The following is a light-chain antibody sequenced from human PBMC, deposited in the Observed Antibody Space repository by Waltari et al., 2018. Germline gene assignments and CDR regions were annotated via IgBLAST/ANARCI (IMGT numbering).Light chain of an antibody. Sequence: DIQMTQSPSSLSASVGDRVTITCRASQTISNHLNWYQHQPGQAPRLLIFGVSSLRGGVPSRFRGSGSETDFTLTISGLQPEDLATYYCQHSDGPSPFGQGTKLEIK. CDR2: GVS. J-gene: IGKJ2*01. CDR1: QTISNH. V-gene: IGKV1-39*01. CDR3: QHSDGPSP.